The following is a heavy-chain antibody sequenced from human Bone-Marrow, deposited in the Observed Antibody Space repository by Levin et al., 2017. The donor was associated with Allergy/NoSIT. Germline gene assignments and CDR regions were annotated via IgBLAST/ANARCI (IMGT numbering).Heavy chain of an antibody. J-gene: IGHJ4*02. V-gene: IGHV4-59*01. CDR3: ARERGAPGQWELLFDN. D-gene: IGHD1-26*01. CDR2: IYYIGGT. Sequence: SETLSLTCTVSGGSMSSFYWGWIRQPPGKGLEWIGYIYYIGGTNYNPSLRSRVTMSVDMSKNQFSLKLTSVTAADTAVYYFARERGAPGQWELLFDNWGQGILVTVSS. CDR1: GGSMSSFY.